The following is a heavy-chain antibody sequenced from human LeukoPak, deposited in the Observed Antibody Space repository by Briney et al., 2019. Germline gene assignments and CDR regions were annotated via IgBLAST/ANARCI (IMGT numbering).Heavy chain of an antibody. J-gene: IGHJ4*02. CDR3: ARVRGYDYVWGSCPY. V-gene: IGHV1-2*02. D-gene: IGHD3-16*01. CDR2: IHPSSGDI. CDR1: GYTFTGYY. Sequence: SSVKVSCKACGYTFTGYYMQWVRQAPGQGLEWMGWIHPSSGDINYSQKFQGRVTMTRDTSISTAYMELSRLTSDDTAVYYCARVRGYDYVWGSCPYWGQGTLVTVSS.